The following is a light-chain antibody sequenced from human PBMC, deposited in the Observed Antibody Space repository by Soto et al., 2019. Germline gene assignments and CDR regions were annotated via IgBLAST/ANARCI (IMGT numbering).Light chain of an antibody. CDR3: QQRSNWPRT. J-gene: IGKJ2*01. V-gene: IGKV3-11*01. Sequence: EIVLTQSPATLSLSPGERATLSCRASPRVRNYLAWYQQKPGQAPRLLIYDTSNRATGIPARFSGSGSGTDFSLTISSLEPEDVAVYYCQQRSNWPRTFGQGTNLEIK. CDR1: PRVRNY. CDR2: DTS.